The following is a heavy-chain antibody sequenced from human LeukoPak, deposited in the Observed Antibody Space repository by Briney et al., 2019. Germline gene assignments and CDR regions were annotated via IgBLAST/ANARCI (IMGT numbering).Heavy chain of an antibody. CDR2: IIPIFGTA. V-gene: IGHV1-69*05. Sequence: ASVKVSCKASGGTFSSYAISWVRQAPGQGLEGMGGIIPIFGTANYAQKFQGRVTITTDESTSTAYMELSSLRSEDTAVYYCARCYCTNGVCYHFDYWGQGTLVTVSS. J-gene: IGHJ4*02. CDR3: ARCYCTNGVCYHFDY. CDR1: GGTFSSYA. D-gene: IGHD2-8*01.